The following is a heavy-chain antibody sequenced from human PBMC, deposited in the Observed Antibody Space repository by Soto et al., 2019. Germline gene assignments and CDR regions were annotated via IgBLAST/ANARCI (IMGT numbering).Heavy chain of an antibody. CDR1: GFPLGTHD. D-gene: IGHD2-2*01. CDR2: ISGPGDKT. CDR3: ERPTTSYGSKGWFDP. J-gene: IGHJ5*02. V-gene: IGHV3-23*01. Sequence: PGGSLRLSCSASGFPLGTHDMGWVRQAPGTGLEWVSSISGPGDKTYYSNAVTGRFTISRDNSKNTLHLQMESLSAEDTALYHCERPTTSYGSKGWFDPWGQGMVVTASP.